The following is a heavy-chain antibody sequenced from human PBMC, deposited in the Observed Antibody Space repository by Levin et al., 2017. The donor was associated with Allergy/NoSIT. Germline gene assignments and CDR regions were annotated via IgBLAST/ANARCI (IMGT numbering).Heavy chain of an antibody. CDR3: ARVSGGSRRGDWFDP. V-gene: IGHV4-61*02. CDR2: IYTSGST. D-gene: IGHD2-15*01. Sequence: PSETLSLTCTVSGGSISSGSYYWSWIRQPAGKGLEWIGRIYTSGSTNYNPSLKSRVTISVDTSKNQLSLKLSSVTAADTAVYYCARVSGGSRRGDWFDPWGQGTLVTVSS. J-gene: IGHJ5*02. CDR1: GGSISSGSYY.